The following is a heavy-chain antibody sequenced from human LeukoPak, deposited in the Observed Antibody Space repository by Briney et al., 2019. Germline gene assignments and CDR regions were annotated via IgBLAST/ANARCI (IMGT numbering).Heavy chain of an antibody. CDR1: GGSISSYY. J-gene: IGHJ4*02. CDR2: IYYSGST. V-gene: IGHV4-59*08. CDR3: ARYRIMSSGWRFDY. D-gene: IGHD6-19*01. Sequence: SETLSLTCTVSGGSISSYYWSWIRQPPGKGLEWIGYIYYSGSTNHNPSLKSRVTISVNTSKNQFSLKLSSVTAADTAVYYCARYRIMSSGWRFDYWGQGTLVTVSS.